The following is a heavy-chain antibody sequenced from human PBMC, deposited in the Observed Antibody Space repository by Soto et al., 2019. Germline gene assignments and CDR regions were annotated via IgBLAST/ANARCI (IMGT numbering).Heavy chain of an antibody. CDR3: ARGGDDYGDPQGGGMDV. D-gene: IGHD4-17*01. CDR1: GGSISSGDYY. V-gene: IGHV4-30-4*01. CDR2: IYYSGST. Sequence: QVQLQESGPGLVKPSQTLSLTCTVSGGSISSGDYYWSWIRQPPGKGLEWIGYIYYSGSTYYNPSLKSRVTISVDTSKNQFSLKLSSVTAADTAVYYCARGGDDYGDPQGGGMDVWGQGTTVTVSS. J-gene: IGHJ6*02.